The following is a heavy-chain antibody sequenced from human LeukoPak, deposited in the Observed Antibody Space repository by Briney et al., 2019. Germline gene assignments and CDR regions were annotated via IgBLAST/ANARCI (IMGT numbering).Heavy chain of an antibody. CDR2: ISSNSGTI. CDR3: VRESDTASAGTTDY. J-gene: IGHJ4*01. Sequence: PGGSLRLSCAASGFTFSRYGTSWVRQAPGKGLEWVSYISSNSGTIDYADSVKGRFTISRDNSKNTLYLQMNSLRAEDTAVYYCVRESDTASAGTTDYWGQEPWSPSPQ. CDR1: GFTFSRYG. V-gene: IGHV3-48*01. D-gene: IGHD6-13*01.